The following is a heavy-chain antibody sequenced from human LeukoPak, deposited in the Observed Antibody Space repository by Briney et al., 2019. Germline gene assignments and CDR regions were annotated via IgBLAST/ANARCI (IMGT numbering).Heavy chain of an antibody. CDR1: GFTFSDYG. CDR2: ILNDGSNE. V-gene: IGHV3-30*02. D-gene: IGHD2-2*01. CDR3: AKGGSASHNWFDP. J-gene: IGHJ5*02. Sequence: GGSLRLSCAASGFTFSDYGMHWVRQAPGKGLEWVAFILNDGSNEYYPDSVKGLFTISRVNSRNTLYLQMNSLRAEDTAVYYCAKGGSASHNWFDPWGQGTLVTVSS.